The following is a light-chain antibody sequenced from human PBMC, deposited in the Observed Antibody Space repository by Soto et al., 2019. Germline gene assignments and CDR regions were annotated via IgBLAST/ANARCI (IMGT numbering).Light chain of an antibody. CDR1: SSDIGGYKY. CDR2: EVS. Sequence: QSVLTQPASVSGSLGQSITISCTGTSSDIGGYKYVSRYQQHPGKAPKLIIFEVSNRPSGVSDRFSGSNSGNTASLTISGLQAEDEADYYCTSYSRYRVLAFGGGTKVTVL. J-gene: IGLJ3*02. CDR3: TSYSRYRVLA. V-gene: IGLV2-14*01.